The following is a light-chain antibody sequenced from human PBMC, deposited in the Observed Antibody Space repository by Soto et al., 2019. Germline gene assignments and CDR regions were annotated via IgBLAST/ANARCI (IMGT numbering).Light chain of an antibody. J-gene: IGKJ1*01. Sequence: EIVLTQSPGTLSLSTGERATLSGRASQSVSSNLAWYQQKPGQPPRRLIYGSSTRATGIPARFSGSGSGTEFTLTISSLQSEDFAVYYCQQYNNWPRTFGQGTKVDI. CDR2: GSS. V-gene: IGKV3-15*01. CDR1: QSVSSN. CDR3: QQYNNWPRT.